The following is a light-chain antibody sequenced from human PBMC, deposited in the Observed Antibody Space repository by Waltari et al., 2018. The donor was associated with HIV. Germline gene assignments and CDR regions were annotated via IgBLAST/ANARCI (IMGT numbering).Light chain of an antibody. Sequence: AIRMTQSPSSFSASTGDRVTITCRASQGISSYLAWYQQKPGKAPKLLIYAASTLQSGVPSRFSGSGSGTDFTLTISCLQSEDFATYYCQQYYSYPRCFGGGTKVEIK. CDR3: QQYYSYPRC. CDR1: QGISSY. V-gene: IGKV1-8*01. CDR2: AAS. J-gene: IGKJ4*01.